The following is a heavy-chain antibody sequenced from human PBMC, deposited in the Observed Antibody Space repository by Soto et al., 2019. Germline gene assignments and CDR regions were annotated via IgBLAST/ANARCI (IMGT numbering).Heavy chain of an antibody. CDR1: GYSFSSSHW. J-gene: IGHJ5*02. CDR3: ARHGSQQLVNCFDT. D-gene: IGHD6-6*01. Sequence: PGESLKISCMASGYSFSSSHWISWVRQTPGKGLEWLGMIYPGDSDTRYSPSFQGRVTISADKSISTAYMQWNSLKASDTATYYCARHGSQQLVNCFDTWGQGTLVTVSS. CDR2: IYPGDSDT. V-gene: IGHV5-51*01.